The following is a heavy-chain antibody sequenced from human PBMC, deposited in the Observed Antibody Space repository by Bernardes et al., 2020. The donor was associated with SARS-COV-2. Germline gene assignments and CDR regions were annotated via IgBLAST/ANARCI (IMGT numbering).Heavy chain of an antibody. V-gene: IGHV3-48*02. CDR1: GFTFSSYS. J-gene: IGHJ4*02. CDR2: ISTIRSTI. Sequence: GGSLRLSCAASGFTFSSYSMSWARQAAGKGLEWVSFISTIRSTIYYADSVKGRFTISRDNAKNVLYLQMNRLRDEDTAMYYCAKNADFDYWGPGSLVTVSS. CDR3: AKNADFDY.